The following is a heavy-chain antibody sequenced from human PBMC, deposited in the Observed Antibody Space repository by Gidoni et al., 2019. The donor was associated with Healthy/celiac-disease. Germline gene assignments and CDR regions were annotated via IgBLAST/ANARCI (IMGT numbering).Heavy chain of an antibody. CDR3: AREGDTAAAVHLDY. D-gene: IGHD6-13*01. CDR2: IWDDGSNK. V-gene: IGHV3-33*01. J-gene: IGHJ4*02. Sequence: QVPLVESGGGVVQPGRSLRLYCGASGCTFRSYGMHWVRQATVKGLEWVAVIWDDGSNKYYEDSVKGRFTISRDNSKNTLYLQMNSLRAEYRAVYYCAREGDTAAAVHLDYWGQGTLVTVSS. CDR1: GCTFRSYG.